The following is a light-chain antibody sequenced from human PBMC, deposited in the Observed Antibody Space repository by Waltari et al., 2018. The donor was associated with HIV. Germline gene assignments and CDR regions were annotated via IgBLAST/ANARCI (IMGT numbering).Light chain of an antibody. CDR2: GAS. CDR3: QQSYNSPPT. Sequence: DIQMTQSPLCLSASVRDRVTITCRTSQNIGNYLNWYLHKPGTAPKLLIYGASSLQGGVPSRFSGGGSGTDFFLTISNLQPEDFGIYYCQQSYNSPPTFGRGTKLEL. V-gene: IGKV1-39*01. CDR1: QNIGNY. J-gene: IGKJ2*01.